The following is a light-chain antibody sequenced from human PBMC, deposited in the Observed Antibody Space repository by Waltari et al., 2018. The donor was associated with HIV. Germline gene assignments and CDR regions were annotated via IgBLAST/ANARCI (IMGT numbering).Light chain of an antibody. CDR2: EVS. V-gene: IGLV2-14*01. CDR3: SSFTTSNSLL. Sequence: QSALTQPASVSGSPGQSITVPCTGPRRAVGAYNYVSWYQQTPGTAPKPVIYEVSNRPSGISYRFSGSKSGNTASLTISGLQTEDEGDYYCSSFTTSNSLLFGGGTKVTVL. CDR1: RRAVGAYNY. J-gene: IGLJ2*01.